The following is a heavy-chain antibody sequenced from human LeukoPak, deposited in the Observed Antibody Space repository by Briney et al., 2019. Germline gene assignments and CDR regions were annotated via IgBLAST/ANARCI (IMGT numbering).Heavy chain of an antibody. Sequence: SQTLSLTCTVSGGSISSGGYYWSWIRQHPGKGLEWIGYIYYSGSTYYNQSLKSRVTISVDTSKNQFSLKLSSVTAADTAVYYCAGSYYDSHWGWFDPWGQGTLVTVSS. CDR1: GGSISSGGYY. CDR3: AGSYYDSHWGWFDP. V-gene: IGHV4-31*03. J-gene: IGHJ5*02. D-gene: IGHD3-22*01. CDR2: IYYSGST.